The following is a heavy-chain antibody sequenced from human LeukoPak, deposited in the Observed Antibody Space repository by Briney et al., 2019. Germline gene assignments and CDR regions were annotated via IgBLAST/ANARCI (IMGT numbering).Heavy chain of an antibody. CDR2: IYNSGST. CDR3: ACLTTADAFDI. J-gene: IGHJ3*02. Sequence: SESLSLTCTVSGGSISSYYWSWIRQPPGKGLEWIGYIYNSGSTNYNPSLKSPVTISVDTSKNQFSLKLSSVTAADTAVYYCACLTTADAFDIWGQGTMVTVSS. CDR1: GGSISSYY. D-gene: IGHD3-22*01. V-gene: IGHV4-59*01.